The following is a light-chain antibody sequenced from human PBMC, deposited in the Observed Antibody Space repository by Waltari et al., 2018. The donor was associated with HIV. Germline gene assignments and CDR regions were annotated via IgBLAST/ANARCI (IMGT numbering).Light chain of an antibody. J-gene: IGLJ1*01. V-gene: IGLV2-23*02. CDR1: RSDVGGYNY. CDR3: CSYAGSSTYV. CDR2: DVS. Sequence: QSALTQPASVSGSPGQSITISCTATRSDVGGYNYVSWYHQHPGKAPKLMIYDVSKRPSGVSNRFSGSKSGNTASLTISGLQAEDEADYYCCSYAGSSTYVFGTGTKVTVL.